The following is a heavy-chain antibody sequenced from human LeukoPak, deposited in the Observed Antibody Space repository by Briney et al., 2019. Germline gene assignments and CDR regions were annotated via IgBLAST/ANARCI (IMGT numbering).Heavy chain of an antibody. V-gene: IGHV3-66*01. J-gene: IGHJ4*02. D-gene: IGHD3-22*01. Sequence: PGGSLRLSCAASGFTVSSYYMSWVRQAPGKGLEWVSVIYSGGSKYYDDDVNGRFTISRDKDTNMQYQQVNSLRAEDTAVYYGAKGRRQRSSTMIGEVREPASSKYYCDYGGQRTLVTVSS. CDR2: IYSGGSK. CDR1: GFTVSSYY. CDR3: AKGRRQRSSTMIGEVREPASSKYYCDY.